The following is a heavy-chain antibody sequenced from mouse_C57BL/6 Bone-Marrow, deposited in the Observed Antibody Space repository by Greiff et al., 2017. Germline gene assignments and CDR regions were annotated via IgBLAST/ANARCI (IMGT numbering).Heavy chain of an antibody. V-gene: IGHV14-4*01. CDR2: IDPENGDT. Sequence: EVKLQQSGAELVRPGASVKLSCTASGFNIKDDYMHWVKQRPEQGLEWIGWIDPENGDTEYASKFQGKATITADTSSNTAYLQLSSLTSEDTAVYYCTPIYFAMDYWGQGTSVTVSS. D-gene: IGHD6-5*01. CDR1: GFNIKDDY. CDR3: TPIYFAMDY. J-gene: IGHJ4*01.